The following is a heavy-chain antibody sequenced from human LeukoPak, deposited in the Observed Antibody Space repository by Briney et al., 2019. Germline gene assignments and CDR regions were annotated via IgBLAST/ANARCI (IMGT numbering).Heavy chain of an antibody. Sequence: GGSLRLSCAASGFTFSSYAMSWVRQAPGKGLAWVSAISGSGGSTYYADSVKGRFTISRDNSKNTLYLQMNSLRAEDTAVYYCAKVTRDCSGGSCYSSIDYWGQGTLVTVSS. J-gene: IGHJ4*02. CDR1: GFTFSSYA. V-gene: IGHV3-23*01. D-gene: IGHD2-15*01. CDR3: AKVTRDCSGGSCYSSIDY. CDR2: ISGSGGST.